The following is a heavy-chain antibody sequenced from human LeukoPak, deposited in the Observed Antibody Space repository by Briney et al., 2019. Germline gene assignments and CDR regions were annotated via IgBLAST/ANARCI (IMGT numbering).Heavy chain of an antibody. CDR2: MNPNSGTT. V-gene: IGHV1-8*03. D-gene: IGHD4-17*01. CDR3: ARGVFYGDYVGDYYYMDV. J-gene: IGHJ6*03. Sequence: ASVKVSCKASGNTFTRYDINWVRQATGQGLEWMGWMNPNSGTTGNAQKFQGRVTITRNTSISTAYMELSSLRSEDTAVYYCARGVFYGDYVGDYYYMDVWGKGTTVTVSS. CDR1: GNTFTRYD.